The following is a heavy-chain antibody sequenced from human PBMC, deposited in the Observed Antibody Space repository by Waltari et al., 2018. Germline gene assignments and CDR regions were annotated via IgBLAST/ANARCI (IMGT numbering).Heavy chain of an antibody. D-gene: IGHD3-3*01. CDR1: GGTFSSYA. CDR2: IIPIFGTA. V-gene: IGHV1-69*01. J-gene: IGHJ4*02. Sequence: QVQLVQSGAEVQKPGSSVKVSCQASGGTFSSYAISWVRQAPGQGLEWMGGIIPIFGTANYAQKFQGRVTITADESTSTAYMELSSLRSEDTAVYYCARNLPTYYDFWSGYTYDYWGQGTLVTVSS. CDR3: ARNLPTYYDFWSGYTYDY.